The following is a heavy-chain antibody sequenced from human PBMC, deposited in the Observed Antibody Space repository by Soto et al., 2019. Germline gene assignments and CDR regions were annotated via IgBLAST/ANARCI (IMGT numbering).Heavy chain of an antibody. V-gene: IGHV3-7*05. CDR2: IKEDGSET. Sequence: EVQLVESGGNLVQPGGSRRLSCAASGFTFSAFWLSWVRRAPGRGLEWVANIKEDGSETYYVDSVEGRFTISRDNAKKSLYLQMNSLRAEDTALYYCARGGSHSSDSWGQGALVTVSS. CDR3: ARGGSHSSDS. CDR1: GFTFSAFW. J-gene: IGHJ4*02. D-gene: IGHD1-26*01.